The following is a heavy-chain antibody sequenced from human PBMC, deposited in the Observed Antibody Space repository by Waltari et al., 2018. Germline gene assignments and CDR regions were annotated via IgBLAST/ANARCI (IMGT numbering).Heavy chain of an antibody. D-gene: IGHD3-22*01. V-gene: IGHV1-69*05. J-gene: IGHJ5*02. Sequence: QVQLVQSGAEVKKPGSSVKVSCKASGGTFSSYAIRWVRQAPAQGLEWMGGIIPIFGTANYAQKFQGRVTITTDESTSTAYMELSSLRSEDTAVYYCAREVDYYDSSGYYYCWFDPWGQGTLVTVSS. CDR2: IIPIFGTA. CDR3: AREVDYYDSSGYYYCWFDP. CDR1: GGTFSSYA.